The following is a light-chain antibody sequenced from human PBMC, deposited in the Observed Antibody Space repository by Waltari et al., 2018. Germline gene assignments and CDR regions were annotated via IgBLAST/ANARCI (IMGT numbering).Light chain of an antibody. CDR2: WSS. J-gene: IGKJ1*01. CDR3: RQYYSAPHT. Sequence: DIVMPQPPDFLAVSQGERATINCMSRQRDFYNSNNNNYIAWYQQKAGQPPKLLIYWSSTRESGVPDRFSGSASGTDFTLTISSLQPEDVAVYYCRQYYSAPHTFGQGTRVEI. CDR1: QRDFYNSNNNNY. V-gene: IGKV4-1*01.